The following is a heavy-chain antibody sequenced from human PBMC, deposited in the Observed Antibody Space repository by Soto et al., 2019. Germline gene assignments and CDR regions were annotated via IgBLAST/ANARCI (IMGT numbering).Heavy chain of an antibody. CDR2: IYYTGST. CDR1: GGSISSSSYY. Sequence: PSETLSLTCTVSGGSISSSSYYWGWIRQPPGKGLEWIGYIYYTGSTYYNPSLKSRVTISVDTSKNQFSLKLSSVTAADTAVYYCARDARLTYVGMDVWGQGTTVTVSS. CDR3: ARDARLTYVGMDV. V-gene: IGHV4-30-4*08. D-gene: IGHD3-16*01. J-gene: IGHJ6*02.